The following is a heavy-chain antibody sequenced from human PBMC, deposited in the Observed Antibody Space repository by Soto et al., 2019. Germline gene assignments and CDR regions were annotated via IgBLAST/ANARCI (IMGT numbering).Heavy chain of an antibody. CDR3: AQAAGGAAAAAAWFDP. CDR2: IIPILGIA. V-gene: IGHV1-69*02. Sequence: SVKVSCKASGGTLSSYTISWVRQAPGQGLEWMGRIIPILGIANYAQKFQGRVTITADKSTSTAYMELSSLRSEDTAVYYCAQAAGGAAAAAAWFDPWGQGTLVTVSS. D-gene: IGHD6-13*01. CDR1: GGTLSSYT. J-gene: IGHJ5*02.